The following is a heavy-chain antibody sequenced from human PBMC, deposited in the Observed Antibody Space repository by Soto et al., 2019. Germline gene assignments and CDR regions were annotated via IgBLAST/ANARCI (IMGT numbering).Heavy chain of an antibody. Sequence: EAQLVESGGGLVQPGRSLRLSCVASGFTFDDYAIHWVRQAPGKGLEWVSGISWNGAATGYADSVKGRFTISRDNAKNSLYLQMSSLRTEDTAIYYCANLPLYGSGFDCWGHGTLVTVSS. V-gene: IGHV3-9*01. J-gene: IGHJ4*01. D-gene: IGHD3-10*01. CDR3: ANLPLYGSGFDC. CDR1: GFTFDDYA. CDR2: ISWNGAAT.